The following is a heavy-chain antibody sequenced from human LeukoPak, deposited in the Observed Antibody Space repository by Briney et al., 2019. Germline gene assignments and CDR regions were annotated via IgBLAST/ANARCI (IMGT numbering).Heavy chain of an antibody. D-gene: IGHD6-6*01. CDR1: GFTFSTYS. CDR2: INWNGGST. CDR3: AKEPSSSSIIDY. J-gene: IGHJ4*02. V-gene: IGHV3-20*04. Sequence: GGSLRLSCAASGFTFSTYSMNWVRQAPGKGLEWVSGINWNGGSTGYADSVKGRFTISRDNAKNSLYLQMNSLRAEDTAVYYCAKEPSSSSIIDYWGQGTLVTVSS.